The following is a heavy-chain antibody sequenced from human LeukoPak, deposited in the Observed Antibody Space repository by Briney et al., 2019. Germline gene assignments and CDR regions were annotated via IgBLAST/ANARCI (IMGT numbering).Heavy chain of an antibody. CDR1: GYTFTSYY. CDR3: ARVRRGYGDYYFDY. D-gene: IGHD4-17*01. V-gene: IGHV1-69*06. J-gene: IGHJ4*02. Sequence: SVKVSCKASGYTFTSYYMHWVRQAPGQGLEWMGGIIPIFGTANYAQKFQGRVTITADKSTSTAYMELSSLRSEDTAVYYCARVRRGYGDYYFDYWGQGTLVTVSS. CDR2: IIPIFGTA.